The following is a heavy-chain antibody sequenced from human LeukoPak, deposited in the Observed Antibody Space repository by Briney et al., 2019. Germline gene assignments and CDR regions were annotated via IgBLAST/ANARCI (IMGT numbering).Heavy chain of an antibody. D-gene: IGHD1-26*01. CDR3: ARGSIGIVAGFDY. Sequence: GGSLRLSCAASGFTFSSYSMNWVRQAPGKGLEWVSSISSSSSYIYYADSVKGRFTISRDNAKNSLYLQMNSLRAEDTAVYYCARGSIGIVAGFDYWGQRALVTVSS. CDR1: GFTFSSYS. J-gene: IGHJ4*02. V-gene: IGHV3-21*01. CDR2: ISSSSSYI.